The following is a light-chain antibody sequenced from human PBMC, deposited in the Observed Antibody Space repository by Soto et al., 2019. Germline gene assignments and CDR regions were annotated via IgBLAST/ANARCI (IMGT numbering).Light chain of an antibody. CDR3: SSYTTSTTRV. J-gene: IGLJ2*01. V-gene: IGLV2-14*03. Sequence: QSALTQPASVSGSPGQSITISCAGTSSDVGVYDFVSWYQQHPGKAPKLLIYDGNIRPAGISNRFSGSKSGNTASLTISGLQSEDEADYYCSSYTTSTTRVFGGGTKLTVL. CDR1: SSDVGVYDF. CDR2: DGN.